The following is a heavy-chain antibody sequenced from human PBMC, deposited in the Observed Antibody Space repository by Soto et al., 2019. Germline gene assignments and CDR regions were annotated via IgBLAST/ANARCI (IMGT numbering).Heavy chain of an antibody. J-gene: IGHJ6*02. CDR3: ARAIIVVVPAANYGMDV. CDR2: VENSGSA. Sequence: SETLSLTCAVSGGSVDRKNYYWSWIRQPPGKGLEWIGYVENSGSANYNPSLKSRVTISVDTSKNQFSLKLSSVTAADTAVYYCARAIIVVVPAANYGMDVWGQGTTVTVSS. V-gene: IGHV4-61*01. CDR1: GGSVDRKNYY. D-gene: IGHD2-2*01.